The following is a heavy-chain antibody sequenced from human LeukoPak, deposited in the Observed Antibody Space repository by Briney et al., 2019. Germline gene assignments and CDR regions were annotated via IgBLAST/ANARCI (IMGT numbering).Heavy chain of an antibody. CDR3: VSPRGFSYGYFDY. J-gene: IGHJ4*02. V-gene: IGHV4-39*01. D-gene: IGHD5-18*01. CDR2: IYYSKNT. CDR1: GXSISSSSSY. Sequence: SETLSLTCTVSGXSISSSSSYWGWIRQPPGKGLEWIGSIYYSKNTYYNPSLKSRVTISADTSKNQFSLTLGSVSATDTAVYYCVSPRGFSYGYFDYWGQGTLVTVSS.